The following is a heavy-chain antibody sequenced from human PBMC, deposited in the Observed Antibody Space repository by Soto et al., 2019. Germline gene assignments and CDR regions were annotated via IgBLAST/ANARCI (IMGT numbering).Heavy chain of an antibody. D-gene: IGHD6-13*01. CDR3: ARVHSRSNTGCGY. CDR2: ICYDGSNK. J-gene: IGHJ4*02. V-gene: IGHV3-33*01. CDR1: GFTFRSYG. Sequence: QVQLVESGGGVVQPGRSLRLSCAASGFTFRSYGMHWVRQAPGKGLEWVAAICYDGSNKYYADSVKGRFTISRDNSKNTLYLQMNSLRAEDTAVYYCARVHSRSNTGCGYCGQGTLVTVSS.